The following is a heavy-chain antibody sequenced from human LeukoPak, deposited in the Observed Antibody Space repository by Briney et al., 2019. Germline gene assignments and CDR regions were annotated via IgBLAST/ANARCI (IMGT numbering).Heavy chain of an antibody. Sequence: GGSLRLSCAASGFSFSSYAMSWVRQAPARGLEWVSSMKGGGGDTFYADSVKGRFTLSRDDSRNTVYLQLNSLRVEDTAVYYCARARWVSNADAVSWGQGTLVT. D-gene: IGHD5-24*01. J-gene: IGHJ5*02. CDR2: MKGGGGDT. V-gene: IGHV3-23*01. CDR3: ARARWVSNADAVS. CDR1: GFSFSSYA.